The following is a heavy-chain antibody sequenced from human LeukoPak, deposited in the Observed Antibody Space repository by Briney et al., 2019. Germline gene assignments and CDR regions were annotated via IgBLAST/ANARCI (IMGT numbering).Heavy chain of an antibody. Sequence: PSETLSLTCTVSGGSISSYYWSWIRQPPGKGLEWIGYIYYSGSTNYNPSLKSRVTISVDTSKNQFSLKLSSVTAADTAVYYCARLDSSGSYFDYWGQGTLVTVSS. CDR2: IYYSGST. D-gene: IGHD3-22*01. CDR3: ARLDSSGSYFDY. V-gene: IGHV4-59*08. J-gene: IGHJ4*02. CDR1: GGSISSYY.